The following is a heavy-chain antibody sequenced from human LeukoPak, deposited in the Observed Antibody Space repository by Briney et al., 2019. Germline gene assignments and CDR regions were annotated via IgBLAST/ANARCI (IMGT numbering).Heavy chain of an antibody. CDR3: ARDKSGYSGSYYDY. CDR1: GYTFTSYY. Sequence: ASVKVSCKASGYTFTSYYMHWVRQAPGQGLEWMGIINPSGGSTSYAQKFQGRVTMTTDTSTSTAYMELRSLRSDDAAVYYCARDKSGYSGSYYDYWGQGTLVTVSS. J-gene: IGHJ4*02. CDR2: INPSGGST. V-gene: IGHV1-46*01. D-gene: IGHD1-26*01.